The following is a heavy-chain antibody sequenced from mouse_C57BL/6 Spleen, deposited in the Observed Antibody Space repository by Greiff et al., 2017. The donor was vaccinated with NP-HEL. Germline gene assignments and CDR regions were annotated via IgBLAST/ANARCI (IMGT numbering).Heavy chain of an antibody. Sequence: EVHLQQSGPELVKPGASVKISCKASGYSFTGYYMHWVKQSSEKSLEWIGEINPSTGGTSYNQKFKGKATLTVDKSSSTAYMQLKSLTSEDSAVYYCARGDYGQYFDVWGTGTTVTVSS. CDR1: GYSFTGYY. V-gene: IGHV1-43*01. CDR3: ARGDYGQYFDV. CDR2: INPSTGGT. J-gene: IGHJ1*03. D-gene: IGHD1-1*01.